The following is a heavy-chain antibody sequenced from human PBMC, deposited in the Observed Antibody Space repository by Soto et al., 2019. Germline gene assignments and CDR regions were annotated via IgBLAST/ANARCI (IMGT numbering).Heavy chain of an antibody. D-gene: IGHD3-10*01. J-gene: IGHJ3*02. CDR2: LYSGGST. Sequence: EVQLVETGGGLIQPGGSLRLSCAASGLTVSSNYMNWVRQAPGKGLEWVSVLYSGGSTHYAGSVNGRFIISRDNSKNTVYLQMNSLRAEDTAVYYCARDRPGDEGDAFDIWGHGTMVTVSS. V-gene: IGHV3-53*02. CDR3: ARDRPGDEGDAFDI. CDR1: GLTVSSNY.